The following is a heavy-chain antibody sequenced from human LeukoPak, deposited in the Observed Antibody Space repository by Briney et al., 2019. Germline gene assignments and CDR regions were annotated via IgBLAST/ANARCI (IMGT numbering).Heavy chain of an antibody. CDR1: GGSISSGSYY. V-gene: IGHV4-61*02. CDR3: ARNSGSYYLTSAVDI. CDR2: IYTSGST. J-gene: IGHJ3*02. D-gene: IGHD1-26*01. Sequence: SETQSLTCTVSGGSISSGSYYWRWIRQPAGKGLEWIGRIYTSGSTNYNPSLKSRVTISVDTSKNQFSLKLSSVTAADTAVYYCARNSGSYYLTSAVDIWGQGTMVTVSS.